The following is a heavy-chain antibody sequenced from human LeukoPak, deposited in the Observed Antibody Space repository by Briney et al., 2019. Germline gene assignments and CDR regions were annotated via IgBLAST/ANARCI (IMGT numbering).Heavy chain of an antibody. J-gene: IGHJ4*02. V-gene: IGHV3-48*01. CDR3: ANWEKWLVPQAG. CDR2: ISSSSSTI. CDR1: GFTFSSYS. D-gene: IGHD6-19*01. Sequence: AGGSLRLSCAASGFTFSSYSMNWVRQAPGKGLEWVSYISSSSSTIYYADSVKGRFTISRDNAKNSLYLQMNSLRAEDTAVYYCANWEKWLVPQAGWGQGTLVTVSS.